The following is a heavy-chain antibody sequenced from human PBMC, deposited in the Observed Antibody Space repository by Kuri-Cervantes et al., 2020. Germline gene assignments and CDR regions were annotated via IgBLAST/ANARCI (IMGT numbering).Heavy chain of an antibody. V-gene: IGHV3-30-3*01. J-gene: IGHJ5*02. CDR2: ISYDGSNK. CDR1: GFTFSSYA. D-gene: IGHD2-15*01. Sequence: GGSLRLSCAASGFTFSSYAMHWVRQAPGKGLEWVAVISYDGSNKYYADSVKGRFTIPRDNSKNTLYLQMNSLRDEDTAVYYCARDGAGMVVSNWFDPWGQGTLVTVSS. CDR3: ARDGAGMVVSNWFDP.